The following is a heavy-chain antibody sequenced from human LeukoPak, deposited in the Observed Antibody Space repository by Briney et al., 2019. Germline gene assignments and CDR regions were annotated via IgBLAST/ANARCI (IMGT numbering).Heavy chain of an antibody. CDR2: IYTSGST. Sequence: SETLSLTCTVSGGSISSYYWSWIRQPAGKGLEWIGRIYTSGSTNYNPSLKSRVTMSVDTSKNQFSLKLSSVTAADTAVYYCARGYCSGGSCYRKANYFDYWGQGTLVTVSS. D-gene: IGHD2-15*01. CDR3: ARGYCSGGSCYRKANYFDY. J-gene: IGHJ4*02. CDR1: GGSISSYY. V-gene: IGHV4-4*07.